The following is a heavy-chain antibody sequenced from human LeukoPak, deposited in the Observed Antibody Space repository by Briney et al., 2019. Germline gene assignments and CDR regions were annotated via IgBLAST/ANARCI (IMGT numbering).Heavy chain of an antibody. CDR3: ARGKVTTVTT. CDR1: GGSISSGSYY. J-gene: IGHJ5*02. D-gene: IGHD4-17*01. CDR2: IYTSGST. Sequence: PSETLSLTCTISGGSISSGSYYWSWIRQPAGKGLEWIGRIYTSGSTNYSPSLKSRVTISVDTSKNQFSLKLSSVTAADTAVYYCARGKVTTVTTWGQGTLVTVSS. V-gene: IGHV4-61*02.